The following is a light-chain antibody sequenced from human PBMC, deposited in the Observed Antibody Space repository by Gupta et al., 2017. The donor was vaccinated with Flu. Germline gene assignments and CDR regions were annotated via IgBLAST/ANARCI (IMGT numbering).Light chain of an antibody. CDR3: SSFTTSSTDV. CDR1: SNDVGSYNR. CDR2: EVN. Sequence: QSALTKPPFVTGCPGQSVTISCTGTSNDVGSYNRVSWYQQSPGTAPKLMIYEVNNRPSGVSDRFSGSKSGNAASLTISGLQAEDEADYYCSSFTTSSTDVFGRGTKLTVL. V-gene: IGLV2-18*02. J-gene: IGLJ2*01.